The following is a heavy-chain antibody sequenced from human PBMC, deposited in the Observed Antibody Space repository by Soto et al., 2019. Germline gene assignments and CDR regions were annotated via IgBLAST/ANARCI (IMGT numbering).Heavy chain of an antibody. V-gene: IGHV1-69*13. CDR2: IIPIFGTA. D-gene: IGHD5-18*01. CDR1: GGTFSSYA. Sequence: SVKVSCKASGGTFSSYAISWVRQAPGQGLEWMGGIIPIFGTANYAQKFQGRVTITADESTSTAYMELSSLRSEDTAVYYCAREPLGYSYGFNWFDPWGQGTLVTVS. J-gene: IGHJ5*02. CDR3: AREPLGYSYGFNWFDP.